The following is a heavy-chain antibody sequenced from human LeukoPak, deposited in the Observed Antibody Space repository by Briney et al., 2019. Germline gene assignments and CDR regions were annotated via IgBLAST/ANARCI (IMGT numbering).Heavy chain of an antibody. CDR3: ARGFVGEKRRRSIVGATIDY. V-gene: IGHV4-30-4*08. J-gene: IGHJ4*02. CDR2: IYYSGST. D-gene: IGHD1-26*01. CDR1: GGSISSGDYY. Sequence: SETLSLTCTVSGGSISSGDYYWSWIRQPPGKGLEWIGYIYYSGSTYYNPSLKSRVTISVDTSKNQFSLKLSSVTAADTAVYYCARGFVGEKRRRSIVGATIDYWGQGTLVSVSS.